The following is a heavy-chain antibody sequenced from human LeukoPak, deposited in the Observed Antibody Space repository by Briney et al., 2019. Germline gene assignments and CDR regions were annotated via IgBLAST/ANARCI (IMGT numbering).Heavy chain of an antibody. J-gene: IGHJ4*02. Sequence: SETLSLTCTVSGGSISSYYWSWIRQPPGKGLEWIGYIYYSGSTNYNPSLKSRVTISVDTSKNQFSLKLSSVTAADTAVFYCARGQTVAATGYWGQGTLVTVSS. V-gene: IGHV4-59*12. D-gene: IGHD6-19*01. CDR3: ARGQTVAATGY. CDR1: GGSISSYY. CDR2: IYYSGST.